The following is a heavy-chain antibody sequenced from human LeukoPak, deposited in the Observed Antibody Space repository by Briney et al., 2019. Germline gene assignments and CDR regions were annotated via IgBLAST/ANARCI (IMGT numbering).Heavy chain of an antibody. CDR3: ARQRQQLVKRIDY. CDR2: IYYSGST. D-gene: IGHD6-13*01. V-gene: IGHV4-39*01. CDR1: GGSISSSSYY. Sequence: SETLSLTCTVSGGSISSSSYYWGWIRQPPGKGLEWLGSIYYSGSTYYNPSLKSRVTISVDTSKNPFSLKLSSVTAADTAVYYCARQRQQLVKRIDYWGQGTLVTVSS. J-gene: IGHJ4*02.